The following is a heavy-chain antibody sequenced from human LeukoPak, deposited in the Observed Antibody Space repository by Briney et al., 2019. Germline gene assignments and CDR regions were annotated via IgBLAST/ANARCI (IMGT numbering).Heavy chain of an antibody. J-gene: IGHJ4*02. CDR1: GYTFTSYY. D-gene: IGHD3-22*01. V-gene: IGHV1-46*01. CDR3: ASADYDSSGYYHIDY. CDR2: INPSGGST. Sequence: GASVKVSCKASGYTFTSYYMHWVRQAPGQGLEWMGIINPSGGSTSYAQKFQGRVTMTRDTSTSTVYMELSSLRSEDTAVYYCASADYDSSGYYHIDYWGQGTLVTVSS.